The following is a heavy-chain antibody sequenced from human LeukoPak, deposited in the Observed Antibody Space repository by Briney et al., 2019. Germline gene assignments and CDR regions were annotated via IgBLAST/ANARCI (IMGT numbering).Heavy chain of an antibody. CDR3: ARARLLWFGELSGVFDY. J-gene: IGHJ4*02. CDR2: ISSSGSTI. V-gene: IGHV3-48*03. D-gene: IGHD3-10*01. Sequence: PGGSLRLSCAASGFTFSSYEMNWVRQAPGKGLEWVSYISSSGSTIYYADSVKGRFTISRDNAKNSLYLQMNSLRAEDTAVYYCARARLLWFGELSGVFDYWGQGTLVTVSS. CDR1: GFTFSSYE.